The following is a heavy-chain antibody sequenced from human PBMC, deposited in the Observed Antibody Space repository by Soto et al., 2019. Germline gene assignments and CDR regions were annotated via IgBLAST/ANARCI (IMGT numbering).Heavy chain of an antibody. D-gene: IGHD2-2*01. Sequence: PGGSLRLSCAASGFTFSSYATSWVRQAPGKGLEWVSGISGSGVSTYYAESVKGRFTISRDNSKNTLYLQMNSLRAEDTAVYYCAKGVGTSCYSGLDSWGQGTLVTVPQ. J-gene: IGHJ4*02. CDR3: AKGVGTSCYSGLDS. CDR1: GFTFSSYA. V-gene: IGHV3-23*01. CDR2: ISGSGVST.